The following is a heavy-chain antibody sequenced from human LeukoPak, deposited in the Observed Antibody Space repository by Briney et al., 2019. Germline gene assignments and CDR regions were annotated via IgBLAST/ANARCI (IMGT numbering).Heavy chain of an antibody. CDR3: AKDRAPYGSGGGEDYFDL. CDR1: RFTFSSYA. Sequence: GGSLRLSCAASRFTFSSYAMSWVRQAPGKGLEWVSAISGSGGSTYYADSVKGRFTISRDNSKNTLYLQMNSLRAEDTAVYYCAKDRAPYGSGGGEDYFDLWGRGTLVTVSS. J-gene: IGHJ2*01. CDR2: ISGSGGST. D-gene: IGHD3-10*01. V-gene: IGHV3-23*01.